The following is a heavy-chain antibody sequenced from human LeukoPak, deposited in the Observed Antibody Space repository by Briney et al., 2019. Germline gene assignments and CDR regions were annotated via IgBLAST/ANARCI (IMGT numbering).Heavy chain of an antibody. CDR2: IYYSGST. Sequence: SETLSLTCPVSGGSISSYYWSWIRQPPGKGLEWVGSIYYSGSTNYNPSLKSRVTISVDTSRNQFSLKLSSVTAADTAVYYCAREGGYYDFWSGYYTGTLFDYWGQGTLVTVSS. CDR3: AREGGYYDFWSGYYTGTLFDY. J-gene: IGHJ4*02. CDR1: GGSISSYY. D-gene: IGHD3-3*01. V-gene: IGHV4-59*12.